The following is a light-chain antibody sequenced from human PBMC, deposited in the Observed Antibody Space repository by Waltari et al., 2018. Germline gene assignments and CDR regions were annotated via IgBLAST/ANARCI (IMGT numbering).Light chain of an antibody. V-gene: IGKV3-11*01. Sequence: EIVLTQSPATLSLSPGERATLSCRASQSVSSDLAWYQLKPGQAPRLLISDVSNRATGIPAMFSGSGSETDFTLTISTLEPEDFALYYCQQRRSWPLTFGGGTKVEIK. CDR3: QQRRSWPLT. CDR1: QSVSSD. CDR2: DVS. J-gene: IGKJ4*01.